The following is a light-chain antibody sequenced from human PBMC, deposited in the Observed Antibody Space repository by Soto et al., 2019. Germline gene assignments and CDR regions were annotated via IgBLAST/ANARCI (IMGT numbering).Light chain of an antibody. CDR3: QQYNNWPLT. CDR1: QSVSSN. CDR2: GAS. J-gene: IGKJ4*01. V-gene: IGKV3-15*01. Sequence: DIVLTQSPGTLSLSPGERATLSCRASQSVSSNYLAWHQQKPGQAPRLLIYGASSRATGIPARFSGSGSGTEFTLTISSLQSEDFAVYYCQQYNNWPLTFGGGTKVDIK.